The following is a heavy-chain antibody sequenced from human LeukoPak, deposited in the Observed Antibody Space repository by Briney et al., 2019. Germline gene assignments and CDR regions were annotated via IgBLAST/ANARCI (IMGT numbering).Heavy chain of an antibody. J-gene: IGHJ5*02. CDR2: IYYSGST. D-gene: IGHD3-3*01. CDR3: ARLRTGFWSGYPQYNWFDP. V-gene: IGHV4-39*01. Sequence: SETLSLTCTVSGGSISSSSYYWGWFRQPPGKGLEWIGSIYYSGSTYYNPSLKSRVTISVDTSKNQFSLKLSSVTAADTAVYYCARLRTGFWSGYPQYNWFDPWGQGTLVTVSS. CDR1: GGSISSSSYY.